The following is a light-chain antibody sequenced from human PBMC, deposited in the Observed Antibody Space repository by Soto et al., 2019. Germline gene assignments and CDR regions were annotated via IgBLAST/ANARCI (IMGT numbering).Light chain of an antibody. CDR1: QSFSSTY. Sequence: EIVLTQSPGTLSMAPGERATLSCRASQSFSSTYLAWYQQKPGQAPRLLIYGASSRATGVPDRFSGSGSGTDLTITISSLEPEDLAVYYCQHYGSSFPGTFGHGTRVDIK. J-gene: IGKJ1*01. V-gene: IGKV3-20*01. CDR2: GAS. CDR3: QHYGSSFPGT.